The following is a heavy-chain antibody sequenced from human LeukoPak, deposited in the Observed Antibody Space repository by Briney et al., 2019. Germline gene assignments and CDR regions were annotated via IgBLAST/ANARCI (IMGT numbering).Heavy chain of an antibody. CDR1: GGSFSGYY. Sequence: SETLSLTCAVYGGSFSGYYWSWIRQPPGKGLEWIGEINHSGSTNYNPSLKSRVTISVDTSKNQFSLKLSSVTAADTAVYYCAREKDSSSSADTDAFDIWGQGTMVTVSS. D-gene: IGHD6-6*01. CDR3: AREKDSSSSADTDAFDI. V-gene: IGHV4-34*01. J-gene: IGHJ3*02. CDR2: INHSGST.